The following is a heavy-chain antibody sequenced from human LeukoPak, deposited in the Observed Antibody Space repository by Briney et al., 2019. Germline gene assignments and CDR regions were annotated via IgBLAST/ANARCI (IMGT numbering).Heavy chain of an antibody. V-gene: IGHV1-8*02. CDR3: ARGFLDYDSSDYAFSYY. D-gene: IGHD3-22*01. CDR2: MNPNSGNA. J-gene: IGHJ4*02. Sequence: ASVKVSCKASGYTFTCYYMHWVRQAPGQGLEWMGWMNPNSGNAGYAQKFQGRVTMTRNTSISTAYMELSSLRSEDTAVYYCARGFLDYDSSDYAFSYYWGQGTLVTVSS. CDR1: GYTFTCYY.